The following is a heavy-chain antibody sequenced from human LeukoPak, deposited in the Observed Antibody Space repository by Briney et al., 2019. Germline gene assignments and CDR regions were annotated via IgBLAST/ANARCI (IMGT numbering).Heavy chain of an antibody. CDR1: GGSISSYY. J-gene: IGHJ4*02. CDR2: IYYSGST. CDR3: ARRSYSSGWRPFDY. Sequence: SETLSLTCSVSGGSISSYYWSWIRQPPGKGLEWIGYIYYSGSTNYNPSLKSRVTISVDTSKNQFPLKLSSVTAADTAVYYCARRSYSSGWRPFDYWGQGTLVTVSS. V-gene: IGHV4-59*08. D-gene: IGHD6-19*01.